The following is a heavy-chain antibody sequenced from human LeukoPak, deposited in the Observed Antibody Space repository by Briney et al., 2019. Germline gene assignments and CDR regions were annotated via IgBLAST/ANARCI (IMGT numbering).Heavy chain of an antibody. J-gene: IGHJ4*02. D-gene: IGHD5-18*01. CDR2: IYYSGSA. Sequence: PSETLSLTCTVSGGSISSSSYYWGWIRQPPGKGLEWIGSIYYSGSAYYNPSLKSRVTISVDTSKNQFSLKLSSVTAADTAVYYCAGLYSYGTLDYWGQGTLVTVSS. CDR1: GGSISSSSYY. V-gene: IGHV4-39*01. CDR3: AGLYSYGTLDY.